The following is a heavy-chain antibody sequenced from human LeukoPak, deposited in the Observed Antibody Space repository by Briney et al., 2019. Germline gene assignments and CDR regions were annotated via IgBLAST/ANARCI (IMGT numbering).Heavy chain of an antibody. J-gene: IGHJ4*02. V-gene: IGHV4-39*01. CDR2: IYYSGST. D-gene: IGHD3-10*01. CDR3: ARRRGSAREFVDY. Sequence: PSETLSLTCAVSGGSISSSSYYWGWIRQPPGKGLEWIGGIYYSGSTYYNPSLKSRVTISVDTSKNQFSLKLSSVTAADTAVYYCARRRGSAREFVDYWGQGTLVTVSS. CDR1: GGSISSSSYY.